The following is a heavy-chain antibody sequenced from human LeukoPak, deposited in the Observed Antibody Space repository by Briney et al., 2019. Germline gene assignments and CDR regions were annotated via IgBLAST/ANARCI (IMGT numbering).Heavy chain of an antibody. V-gene: IGHV1-2*02. CDR2: INPNSGGT. Sequence: ASVKVSCKASGYTFTGYYMHWVRQAPGQGLEWVGWINPNSGGTNYAQKFQDRVTMTRDTSISTAYMELSRLRSDDTAVYYCARDYGDYEFASYWGQGTLVTVSS. CDR1: GYTFTGYY. D-gene: IGHD4-17*01. CDR3: ARDYGDYEFASY. J-gene: IGHJ4*02.